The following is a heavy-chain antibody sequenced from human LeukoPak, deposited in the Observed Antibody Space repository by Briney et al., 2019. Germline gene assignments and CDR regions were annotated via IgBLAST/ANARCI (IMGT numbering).Heavy chain of an antibody. CDR1: GGSFSGHY. CDR2: INHSGNT. CDR3: TRGPLWVKERLFDP. J-gene: IGHJ5*02. V-gene: IGHV4-34*01. D-gene: IGHD3-16*01. Sequence: SETLSLTCSVYGGSFSGHYWSWIRQPPGKGPEWIGEINHSGNTNYNPSLKSRVAISIDTSKNQFSLKLRSVTAADTAVYYCTRGPLWVKERLFDPWGQGTLVTVSS.